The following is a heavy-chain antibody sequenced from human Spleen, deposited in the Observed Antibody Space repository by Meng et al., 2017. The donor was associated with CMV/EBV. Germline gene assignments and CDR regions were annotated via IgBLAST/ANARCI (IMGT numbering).Heavy chain of an antibody. CDR1: GFSFSYYG. CDR3: AKVWSTVVTGYFDY. V-gene: IGHV3-30*02. D-gene: IGHD4-23*01. J-gene: IGHJ4*03. CDR2: MRYDGASK. Sequence: GGSLRLSCAASGFSFSYYGMHWVRQAPGKGLEWVAFMRYDGASKYYADSVKGRFTISRDNSKNTLYLQMNSLRAEDTAVYYCAKVWSTVVTGYFDYWGQGTTVTVSS.